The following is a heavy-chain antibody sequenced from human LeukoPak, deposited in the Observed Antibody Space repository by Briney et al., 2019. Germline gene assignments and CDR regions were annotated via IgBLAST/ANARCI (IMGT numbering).Heavy chain of an antibody. J-gene: IGHJ4*02. CDR2: ISWNSGSI. Sequence: GGSLRLSCAASGFTFDDYAMHWVRHAPGKGLEWVSGISWNSGSIGYADSVKGRFTISRDNAKNSLYLQMNSLRAEDTAVYYCPVGDYFDYWGQGTLVTVSS. CDR3: PVGDYFDY. V-gene: IGHV3-9*01. CDR1: GFTFDDYA. D-gene: IGHD3-16*01.